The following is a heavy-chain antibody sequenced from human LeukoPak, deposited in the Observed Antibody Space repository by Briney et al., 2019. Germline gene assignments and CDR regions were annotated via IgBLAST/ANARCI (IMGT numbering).Heavy chain of an antibody. CDR1: GFTFSTYG. CDR3: ARDRGSGDSFDL. V-gene: IGHV3-33*01. CDR2: IWFDGSNQ. J-gene: IGHJ3*01. Sequence: GGSLRLSCAASGFTFSTYGMHWVRQAPGKRLEWVAVIWFDGSNQYYVDSVRGRFSISRDNSKNTLYLQMNTLRAEDTGVYYCARDRGSGDSFDLWGQGAMVTVSS. D-gene: IGHD6-19*01.